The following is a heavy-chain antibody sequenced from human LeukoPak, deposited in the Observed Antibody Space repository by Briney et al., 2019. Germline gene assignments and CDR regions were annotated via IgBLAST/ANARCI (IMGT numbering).Heavy chain of an antibody. Sequence: GGSLRLSCAASGFTFSSYSMNWVRQAPGKGLEWVSSISSSSSYIYYADSVKGRFTISRDNAKNSLYLQMNSLRAEDTAVYYCAREGRAADYYYMDVWGKGTTVTISS. CDR1: GFTFSSYS. J-gene: IGHJ6*03. D-gene: IGHD6-13*01. V-gene: IGHV3-21*01. CDR3: AREGRAADYYYMDV. CDR2: ISSSSSYI.